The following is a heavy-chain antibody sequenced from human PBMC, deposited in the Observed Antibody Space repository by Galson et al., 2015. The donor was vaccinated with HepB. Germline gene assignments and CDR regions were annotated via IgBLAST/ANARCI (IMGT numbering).Heavy chain of an antibody. D-gene: IGHD2-15*01. Sequence: SLRLSCAASGFTFSSYWMSWVRQAPGKGLEWVANIKQDGSEKYYADSVKGRFTISRDNSKNTLYLQMNSLRAEDTAVYYCARDYVRGGVAIDYWGQGTLVTVSS. J-gene: IGHJ4*02. CDR1: GFTFSSYW. V-gene: IGHV3-7*01. CDR3: ARDYVRGGVAIDY. CDR2: IKQDGSEK.